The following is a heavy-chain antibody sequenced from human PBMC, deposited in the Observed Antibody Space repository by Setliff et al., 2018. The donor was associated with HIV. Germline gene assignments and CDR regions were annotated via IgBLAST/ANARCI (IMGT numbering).Heavy chain of an antibody. CDR1: GGSINRSNYY. D-gene: IGHD3-9*01. V-gene: IGHV4-39*01. CDR3: ARQTWEYYDTLTGYYRSPKNFDS. CDR2: ISYTGST. Sequence: SETLSLTCTVPGGSINRSNYYWGWIRQPPGKGLEWIGTISYTGSTYYDPSLKSRVTISLDTSKNQFFLKLSSVTAPDTAIYYCARQTWEYYDTLTGYYRSPKNFDSWGQGTLVTAPQ. J-gene: IGHJ4*02.